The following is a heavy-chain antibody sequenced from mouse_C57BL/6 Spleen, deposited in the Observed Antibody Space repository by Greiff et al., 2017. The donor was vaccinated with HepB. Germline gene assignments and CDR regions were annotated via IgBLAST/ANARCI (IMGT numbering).Heavy chain of an antibody. CDR2: ISSGGDYI. CDR3: TSQSNSTFAWFAY. D-gene: IGHD2-5*01. V-gene: IGHV5-9-1*02. Sequence: VQLQESGKGLVKPGGSLKLSCAASGFTFSSYAMSWVRQTPEKRLEWVAYISSGGDYIYYADTVKGRFTISRDNARNTLYLQMSSLKSEDTAMYYCTSQSNSTFAWFAYWGQGTLVTVSA. J-gene: IGHJ3*01. CDR1: GFTFSSYA.